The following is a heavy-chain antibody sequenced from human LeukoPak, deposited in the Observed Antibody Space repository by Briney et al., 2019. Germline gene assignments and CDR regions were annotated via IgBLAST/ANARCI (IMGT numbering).Heavy chain of an antibody. V-gene: IGHV3-9*01. Sequence: GGSLRLSCAASGFTFDDYAMHWVRQAPGKGLEWVSSINWNSGNIGYADSVKGRFTISRDNAKKSLYLQMNSLRAEDTAIYYCVKVAKYYYGSETYYFFEQWGQGTPVTASS. J-gene: IGHJ4*02. CDR2: INWNSGNI. CDR1: GFTFDDYA. D-gene: IGHD3-10*01. CDR3: VKVAKYYYGSETYYFFEQ.